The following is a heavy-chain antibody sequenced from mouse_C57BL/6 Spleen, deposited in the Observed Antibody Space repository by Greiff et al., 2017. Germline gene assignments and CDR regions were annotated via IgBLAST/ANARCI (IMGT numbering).Heavy chain of an antibody. CDR3: ARRGLDYYGSSNFGY. D-gene: IGHD1-1*01. Sequence: QVQLQQSGAELVMPGASVKLSCKASGYTFTSYWMHWVKQRPGQGFEWIGEIDPSDSYTNYNQKFKGKSTLTVDKSSSTAYMQLSSLTSEDSAVYYCARRGLDYYGSSNFGYWGQGTTLTVSS. CDR1: GYTFTSYW. J-gene: IGHJ2*01. CDR2: IDPSDSYT. V-gene: IGHV1-69*01.